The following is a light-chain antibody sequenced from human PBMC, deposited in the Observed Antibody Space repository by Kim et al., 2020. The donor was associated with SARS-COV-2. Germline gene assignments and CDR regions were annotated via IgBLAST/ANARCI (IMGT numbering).Light chain of an antibody. CDR3: QAWDSSTYV. CDR2: QDS. CDR1: KLGDKY. J-gene: IGLJ1*01. V-gene: IGLV3-1*01. Sequence: SVSPGQTVRITCSGDKLGDKYACWYQQKPGQSPVLVIYQDSKRSSGIPGRFSGCNSGNTATLTISGTQAMDEGDYYCQAWDSSTYVFGTGTKVTVL.